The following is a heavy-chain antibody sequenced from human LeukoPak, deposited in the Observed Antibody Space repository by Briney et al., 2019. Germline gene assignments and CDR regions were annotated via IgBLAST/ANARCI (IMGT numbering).Heavy chain of an antibody. CDR3: ARESSGTYDS. Sequence: GGSLRLSCAASGFTFSSYEMNWVRQAPGRGLEWVAVIWYDGSNENYADSVKGRFTISRDNSKNTLYLQMNSLRAEDTAVYYCARESSGTYDSWGQGTLVTVSS. J-gene: IGHJ5*01. V-gene: IGHV3-33*08. D-gene: IGHD1-26*01. CDR1: GFTFSSYE. CDR2: IWYDGSNE.